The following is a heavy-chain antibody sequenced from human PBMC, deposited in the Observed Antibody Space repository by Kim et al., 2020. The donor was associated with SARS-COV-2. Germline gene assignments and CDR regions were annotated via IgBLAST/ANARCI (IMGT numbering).Heavy chain of an antibody. Sequence: SETLSLTCTVSGGSISSSSYYWGWIRQPPGKGLEWIGSIYYSGSTYYNPSLKSRVTISVDTSKNQFSLKLSSVTAADTAVYYCASSGYGYKGTDYWGQGTLVTVSS. D-gene: IGHD5-12*01. CDR3: ASSGYGYKGTDY. CDR2: IYYSGST. CDR1: GGSISSSSYY. J-gene: IGHJ4*02. V-gene: IGHV4-39*01.